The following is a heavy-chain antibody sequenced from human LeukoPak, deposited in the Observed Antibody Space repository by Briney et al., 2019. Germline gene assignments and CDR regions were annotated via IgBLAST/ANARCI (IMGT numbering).Heavy chain of an antibody. Sequence: GASVKVSCKPSGGTFSSYAINWVRQAPGQGLEWMGGIIPIFETANYAQKFQGRVTITADESTSTAYMELSSLRSADTAVYYCTRGLRSHWDRIAAAGVFDYWGQGTLVTVSS. D-gene: IGHD6-13*01. CDR2: IIPIFETA. V-gene: IGHV1-69*01. J-gene: IGHJ4*02. CDR1: GGTFSSYA. CDR3: TRGLRSHWDRIAAAGVFDY.